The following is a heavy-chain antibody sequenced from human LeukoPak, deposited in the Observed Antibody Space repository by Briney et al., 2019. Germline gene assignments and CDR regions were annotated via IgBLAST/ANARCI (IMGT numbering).Heavy chain of an antibody. V-gene: IGHV3-23*01. CDR2: ISGSGGST. CDR3: AKGVGTNKGGYYFDY. J-gene: IGHJ4*02. D-gene: IGHD1-26*01. Sequence: GGSLRLSCAASGFAFSTFAMSWFRQAPGKGLDWVSSISGSGGSTYYADSVKGRFTISRDSSKNTLYLQMNSLRAEDTAVYYCAKGVGTNKGGYYFDYWGQGTPVTVSS. CDR1: GFAFSTFA.